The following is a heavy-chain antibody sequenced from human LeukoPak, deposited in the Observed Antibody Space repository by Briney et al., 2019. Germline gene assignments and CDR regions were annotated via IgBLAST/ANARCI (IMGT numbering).Heavy chain of an antibody. Sequence: PGGSLRLSCAASGFTFSSYAMSWVRQAPGKGLEWVSAISGSGGSTYYADSVKGRFTISRDNSKNTLYLQMNSLRAEDTAVYYCAKDPYYYDSSGPFQHWGQGTLVTVSS. V-gene: IGHV3-23*01. D-gene: IGHD3-22*01. J-gene: IGHJ1*01. CDR2: ISGSGGST. CDR3: AKDPYYYDSSGPFQH. CDR1: GFTFSSYA.